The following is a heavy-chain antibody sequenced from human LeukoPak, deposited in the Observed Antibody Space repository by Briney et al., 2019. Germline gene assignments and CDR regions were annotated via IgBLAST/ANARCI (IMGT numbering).Heavy chain of an antibody. CDR1: GFTFSSNA. J-gene: IGHJ5*02. Sequence: GGSLRLSCAASGFTFSSNAMSWVRQAPGKGLEWVSAISGSGGSTYYADSVKGRFTISRDNTKNTLYLQMNSLRAEDTAVYYCAKLWSSSWYPGADPWGQGTLVTVSS. V-gene: IGHV3-23*01. CDR2: ISGSGGST. D-gene: IGHD6-13*01. CDR3: AKLWSSSWYPGADP.